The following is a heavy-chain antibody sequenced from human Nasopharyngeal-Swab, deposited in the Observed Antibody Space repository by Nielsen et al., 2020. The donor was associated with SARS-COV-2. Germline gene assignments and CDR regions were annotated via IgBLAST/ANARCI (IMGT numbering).Heavy chain of an antibody. D-gene: IGHD2/OR15-2a*01. Sequence: GESLKISCAASGFSFSSYDMHWVRQAPGKGLEWVAVISYDGSNKYFADSVKGRFTLSRDNSKNPLFLQMNSLRAEDTAVYYCAKGRYSTYVTPYDYWGQGTLVTVSS. CDR1: GFSFSSYD. CDR3: AKGRYSTYVTPYDY. V-gene: IGHV3-30*18. J-gene: IGHJ4*02. CDR2: ISYDGSNK.